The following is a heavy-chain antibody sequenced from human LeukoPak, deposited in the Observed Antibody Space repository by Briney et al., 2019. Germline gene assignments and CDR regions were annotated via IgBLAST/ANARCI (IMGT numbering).Heavy chain of an antibody. CDR2: IGTAGDT. J-gene: IGHJ3*02. V-gene: IGHV3-13*01. CDR1: GFTFSSYD. Sequence: GGSLRLSCAASGFTFSSYDVHWVRQATGKGLEWVSAIGTAGDTYYPGSVKGRFTISRENAKNSLYLQMNSLRAGDTAVYYCARGAGIVGAKGAFDIWGQGTMVTVSS. CDR3: ARGAGIVGAKGAFDI. D-gene: IGHD1-26*01.